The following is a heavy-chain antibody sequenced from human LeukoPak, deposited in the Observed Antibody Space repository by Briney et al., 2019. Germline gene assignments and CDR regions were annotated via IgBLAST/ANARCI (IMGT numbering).Heavy chain of an antibody. CDR1: GFTFTSYW. J-gene: IGHJ4*02. CDR2: IKQDGSDK. Sequence: GGSLRLSCAASGFTFTSYWMNWVRQAPGKGLEWVAGIKQDGSDKYYVDSVKGRFTISRDNAKNSVYLQMNSLRANDTAVYYCARRNLFDHWGQGTLVTVSS. CDR3: ARRNLFDH. V-gene: IGHV3-7*01.